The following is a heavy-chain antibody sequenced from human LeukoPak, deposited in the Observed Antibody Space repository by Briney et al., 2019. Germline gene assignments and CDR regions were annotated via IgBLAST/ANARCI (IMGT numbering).Heavy chain of an antibody. CDR2: IYSGGST. V-gene: IGHV3-53*01. D-gene: IGHD5-12*01. J-gene: IGHJ4*02. CDR3: ARDPTYWGGYDSFDY. Sequence: GGSLRLSCAASGFTVSSNYMSWVRQAPGKGLEWVSVIYSGGSTYYADSVKGRLTISRDNAKNSLYLQMNSLRAEDTAVYYCARDPTYWGGYDSFDYWGQGTLVTVSS. CDR1: GFTVSSNY.